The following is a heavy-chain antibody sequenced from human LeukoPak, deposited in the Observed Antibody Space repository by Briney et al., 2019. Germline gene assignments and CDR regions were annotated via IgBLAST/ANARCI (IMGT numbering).Heavy chain of an antibody. CDR2: ISYDGSNK. V-gene: IGHV3-30*18. J-gene: IGHJ6*02. CDR3: AKTNLGILVRGVVEYYGMDV. D-gene: IGHD3-10*01. CDR1: GFTFSSYG. Sequence: GRSLRLSCAASGFTFSSYGMHWVRQAPGKGLEWVAVISYDGSNKYYADSVKGRFTISRDNSKNTLYLQMNSLRAEDTAVYYCAKTNLGILVRGVVEYYGMDVWGQGTTVTVSS.